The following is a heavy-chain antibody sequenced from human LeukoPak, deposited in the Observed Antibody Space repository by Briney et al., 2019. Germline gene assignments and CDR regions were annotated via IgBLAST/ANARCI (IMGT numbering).Heavy chain of an antibody. CDR3: ARQKQSHGNFDY. CDR2: LGIAGDT. D-gene: IGHD1-26*01. J-gene: IGHJ4*02. CDR1: GFTVSSYA. V-gene: IGHV3-13*01. Sequence: GGSLKLSCAASGFTVSSYAMHWVRQPIGKGLEWVSALGIAGDTFYPGSVMGRFTISRENAKNSLYLQMNSLRAEDTAMYYCARQKQSHGNFDYWGQGTLVTVSS.